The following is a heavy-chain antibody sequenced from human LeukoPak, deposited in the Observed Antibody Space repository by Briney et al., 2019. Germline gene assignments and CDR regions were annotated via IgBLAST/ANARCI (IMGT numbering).Heavy chain of an antibody. D-gene: IGHD2/OR15-2a*01. J-gene: IGHJ4*02. CDR3: ARDLVAIVPEPGGFDY. CDR2: ISAYNGNS. Sequence: ASVKVSCKASGYTFTNFDINWVRQAPGQGLEWMGWISAYNGNSNYARKLQGRVTMTTDTSTTTAYMELRSLRFDDTAVYYCARDLVAIVPEPGGFDYWGQGTLVTVSS. CDR1: GYTFTNFD. V-gene: IGHV1-18*01.